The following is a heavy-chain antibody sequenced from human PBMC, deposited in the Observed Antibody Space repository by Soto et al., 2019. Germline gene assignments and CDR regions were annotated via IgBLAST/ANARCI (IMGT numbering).Heavy chain of an antibody. CDR3: ERGDMTTAQYYYFMDV. V-gene: IGHV3-74*01. J-gene: IGHJ6*03. D-gene: IGHD4-17*01. CDR2: INSDGSSR. Sequence: EVQLVESGGGLVQPGGSLRLSCTASGFPLSDYWLHWVRQAPGKGLVWVSRINSDGSSRTYADPVKGRFTISRDNAQNTVYLQMNSLGADDSGAYCCERGDMTTAQYYYFMDVWGKGTTVTVAS. CDR1: GFPLSDYW.